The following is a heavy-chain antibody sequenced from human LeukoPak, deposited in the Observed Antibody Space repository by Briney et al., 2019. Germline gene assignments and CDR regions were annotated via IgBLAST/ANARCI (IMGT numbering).Heavy chain of an antibody. CDR3: TTDRYGEIDY. CDR2: IKSKTDGGTT. Sequence: GSLRLSCAASGFTFRNAWMSWVRQAPGKGLEWVGRIKSKTDGGTTDYAAPVKDRFTISRDDSKNTLYLQMNSLKTEDTAVYYCTTDRYGEIDYWGQGTLVTVSS. CDR1: GFTFRNAW. V-gene: IGHV3-15*01. J-gene: IGHJ4*02. D-gene: IGHD4-17*01.